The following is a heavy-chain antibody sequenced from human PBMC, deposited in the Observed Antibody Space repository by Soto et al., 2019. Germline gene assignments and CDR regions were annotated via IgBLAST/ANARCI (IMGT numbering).Heavy chain of an antibody. Sequence: GGSLRLSCAASGFTFSSYSMNWVRQAPGKGLEWVSSISGSSSYIYYADSVKGRFTISRDNAKNSLYLQMNSLRAEDTAVYYCARGVTQGSAWYPDMDYWGEGTLVTVYS. CDR3: ARGVTQGSAWYPDMDY. V-gene: IGHV3-21*01. CDR2: ISGSSSYI. J-gene: IGHJ4*02. D-gene: IGHD6-19*01. CDR1: GFTFSSYS.